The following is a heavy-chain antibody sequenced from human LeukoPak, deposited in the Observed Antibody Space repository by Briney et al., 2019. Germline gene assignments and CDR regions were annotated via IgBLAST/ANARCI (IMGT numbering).Heavy chain of an antibody. V-gene: IGHV4-4*07. J-gene: IGHJ3*02. CDR1: GGSISRYY. D-gene: IGHD3-22*01. Sequence: PSETLSLTCSVSGGSISRYYWSWIRQPAGKGLEWIGRIYSSGSTNYNPSLKSRVTMALDTSKNQFSLKLSSVTAADTAVYYCAKCRNYYDSAAVDIWGQGTMVTVSS. CDR3: AKCRNYYDSAAVDI. CDR2: IYSSGST.